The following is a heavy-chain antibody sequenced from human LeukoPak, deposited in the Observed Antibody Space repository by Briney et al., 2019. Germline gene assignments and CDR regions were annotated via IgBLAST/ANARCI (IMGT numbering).Heavy chain of an antibody. CDR2: FDPEDGET. CDR3: ATGGQWLDTNYYYYGMDV. CDR1: GYTLTELS. V-gene: IGHV1-24*01. Sequence: ASVKVSCKVSGYTLTELSMHWVRQAPGKGLEWMGGFDPEDGETIYAQKFQGRVTMTEDTSTDTAYMELSSLRSEDTAVYYCATGGQWLDTNYYYYGMDVWGQGTTVTVSS. D-gene: IGHD6-19*01. J-gene: IGHJ6*02.